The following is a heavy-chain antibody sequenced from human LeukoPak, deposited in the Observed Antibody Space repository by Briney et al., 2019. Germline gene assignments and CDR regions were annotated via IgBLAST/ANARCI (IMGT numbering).Heavy chain of an antibody. CDR1: GFTFSNFL. Sequence: GGSLRLSCAASGFTFSNFLMTWVRQAPGKGPEGGSAISGSGGDTYYADSVKGRFTISRDNSKNTLYLQMNSLRAEDTAVYYCARDRKGYSSGWYDYWGQGTLVTVSS. D-gene: IGHD6-19*01. CDR3: ARDRKGYSSGWYDY. CDR2: ISGSGGDT. J-gene: IGHJ4*02. V-gene: IGHV3-23*01.